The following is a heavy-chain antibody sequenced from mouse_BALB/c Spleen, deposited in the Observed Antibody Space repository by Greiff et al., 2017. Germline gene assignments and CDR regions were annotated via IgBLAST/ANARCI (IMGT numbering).Heavy chain of an antibody. J-gene: IGHJ2*01. CDR1: GFTFSDYY. Sequence: EVQRVESGGGLVKPGGSLKLSCAASGFTFSDYYMYWVRQTPEKRLEWVATISDGGSYTYYPDSVKGRFTISRDNAKNNLYLQMSSLKSEDTAMYYCARDDGYWGQGTTLTVSS. CDR2: ISDGGSYT. V-gene: IGHV5-4*02. CDR3: ARDDGY.